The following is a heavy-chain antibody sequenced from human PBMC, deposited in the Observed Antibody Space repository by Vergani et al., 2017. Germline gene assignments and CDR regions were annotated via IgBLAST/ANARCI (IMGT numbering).Heavy chain of an antibody. V-gene: IGHV1-69*02. D-gene: IGHD4-17*01. J-gene: IGHJ4*02. Sequence: QVQLVQSGAEVKKPGSSVKVSCKASGGTFSSYTISWVRQAPGQGLEWMGRIIPILGIANYAQKFQGRVTITADKSTSTAYMELSSLRSEDTAVYYCARLPGVTTPFDYWGQGTLVTVSS. CDR2: IIPILGIA. CDR3: ARLPGVTTPFDY. CDR1: GGTFSSYT.